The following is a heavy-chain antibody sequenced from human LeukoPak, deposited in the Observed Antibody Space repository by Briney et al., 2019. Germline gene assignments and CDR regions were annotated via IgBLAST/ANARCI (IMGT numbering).Heavy chain of an antibody. CDR2: ISGTSDYI. V-gene: IGHV3-21*01. CDR1: GFNFIGYN. D-gene: IGHD2-2*02. Sequence: NPGGSLRLSCAASGFNFIGYNMTWVRQAPGKGLEWVSFISGTSDYIYYADSVKGRFTISRDNAADSLYLQINSLRAEDTAVYYCARDGCTSISCYTPWFDTWGQGTLVTVSS. CDR3: ARDGCTSISCYTPWFDT. J-gene: IGHJ5*02.